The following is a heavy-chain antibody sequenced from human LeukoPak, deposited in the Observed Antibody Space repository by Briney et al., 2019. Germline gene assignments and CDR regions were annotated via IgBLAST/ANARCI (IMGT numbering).Heavy chain of an antibody. CDR2: IYSGGST. CDR1: GFNVSSNY. V-gene: IGHV3-53*01. Sequence: GGSLRLSCAASGFNVSSNYMSWVRQAPGKGLEWVSVIYSGGSTYYADSVKGRFTISRDNAKSVLYLQMNSLRAEDTGVYYCARDRASKYSLTDWGQGTTVAVSS. J-gene: IGHJ6*02. CDR3: ARDRASKYSLTD. D-gene: IGHD5-12*01.